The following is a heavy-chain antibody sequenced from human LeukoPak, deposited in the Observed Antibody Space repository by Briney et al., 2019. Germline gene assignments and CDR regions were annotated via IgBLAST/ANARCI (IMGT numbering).Heavy chain of an antibody. Sequence: GGSLRLSCAASGFTLSGRWMHWVRQAPGKGLVWVSHIDSDGSTTNYADSVKGRFTISRDNAKNTLYLQMNTLRAEDTAVYYCAGEEGAIHYWGQGTLVTVPS. CDR2: IDSDGSTT. V-gene: IGHV3-74*01. D-gene: IGHD1-26*01. J-gene: IGHJ4*02. CDR3: AGEEGAIHY. CDR1: GFTLSGRW.